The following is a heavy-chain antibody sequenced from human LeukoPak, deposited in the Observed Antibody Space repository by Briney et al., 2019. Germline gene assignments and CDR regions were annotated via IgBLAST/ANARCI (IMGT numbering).Heavy chain of an antibody. CDR3: ARVVEYCSGGSCYYFDY. CDR2: INPNSGGT. J-gene: IGHJ4*02. V-gene: IGHV1-2*06. D-gene: IGHD2-15*01. Sequence: ASVKVSCKASGYTFTGYYMHWVRQAPGQGLEWMGRINPNSGGTNYAQKFQGRVTTTRDTSISTAYMELSRLRSDDTAVYYCARVVEYCSGGSCYYFDYWGQGTLVTVSS. CDR1: GYTFTGYY.